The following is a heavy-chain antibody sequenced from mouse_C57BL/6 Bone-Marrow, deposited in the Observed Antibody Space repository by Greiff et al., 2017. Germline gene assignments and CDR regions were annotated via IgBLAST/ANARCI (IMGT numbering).Heavy chain of an antibody. Sequence: EVKLVESGGGLVKPGGSLKLSCAASGFTFSSYAMSWVRQTPEKRLEWVATISDGGSYTYYPDNVKGRFTISRDNAKNNLYLQMSHLKSEDTAMYYCAREGYGSSGGYFDVWGTGTTVTVSS. CDR2: ISDGGSYT. J-gene: IGHJ1*03. D-gene: IGHD1-1*01. CDR1: GFTFSSYA. V-gene: IGHV5-4*01. CDR3: AREGYGSSGGYFDV.